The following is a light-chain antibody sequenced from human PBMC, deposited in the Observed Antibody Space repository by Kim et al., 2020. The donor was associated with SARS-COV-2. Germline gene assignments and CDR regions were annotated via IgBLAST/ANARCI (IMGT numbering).Light chain of an antibody. J-gene: IGKJ4*01. Sequence: DIQMTQSPSSLSASVGDRVTITCPASDDISNNLNWYQWKPGKAPNLLIYDASTLETRVPSRFRGSGSGTDFALTISTLQAEDIATYSCQRCITLPLTLGGRTRIGIK. CDR2: DAS. CDR1: DDISNN. V-gene: IGKV1-33*01. CDR3: QRCITLPLT.